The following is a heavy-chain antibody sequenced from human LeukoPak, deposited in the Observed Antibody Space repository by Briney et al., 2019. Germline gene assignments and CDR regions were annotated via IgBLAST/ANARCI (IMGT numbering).Heavy chain of an antibody. Sequence: SETLSLTCAVCGGSFSGYYWSWIRQPPGKGLEWIGEINHSGSTNYNPSLKSRVTISVDTSKNQFSLKLSSVTAADTAVYYCARGVGYYYDSSDFDYWGQGTLVTVSS. CDR1: GGSFSGYY. J-gene: IGHJ4*02. V-gene: IGHV4-34*01. CDR3: ARGVGYYYDSSDFDY. CDR2: INHSGST. D-gene: IGHD3-22*01.